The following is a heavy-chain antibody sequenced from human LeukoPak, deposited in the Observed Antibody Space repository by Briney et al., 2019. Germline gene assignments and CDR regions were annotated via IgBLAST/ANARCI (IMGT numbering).Heavy chain of an antibody. CDR2: IKKDGSEK. CDR3: AGGAGFLIDY. CDR1: GFTFSNYW. J-gene: IGHJ4*02. D-gene: IGHD2/OR15-2a*01. Sequence: QPGGSLRLSCAASGFTFSNYWMDWVRQAPGKGPEWVAIIKKDGSEKYYVDSVKGRFTISRDNAKNSLYLQMNSLRADDTAVYFCAGGAGFLIDYWGQGALVTVSS. V-gene: IGHV3-7*01.